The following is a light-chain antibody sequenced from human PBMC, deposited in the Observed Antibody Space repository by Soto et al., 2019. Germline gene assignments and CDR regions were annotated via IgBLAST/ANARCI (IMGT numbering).Light chain of an antibody. V-gene: IGLV2-8*01. J-gene: IGLJ3*02. CDR3: SSYAGNNNLL. CDR2: EVS. CDR1: SSDVGGYNY. Sequence: QSALTQPPSASGSPGQSVTISCSGTSSDVGGYNYVSWYQQHPGKVPRLIIYEVSQRPSGVPDRFSGSKSGNTASLTVSERRTEDEADYYCSSYAGNNNLLFGGGTKVTVL.